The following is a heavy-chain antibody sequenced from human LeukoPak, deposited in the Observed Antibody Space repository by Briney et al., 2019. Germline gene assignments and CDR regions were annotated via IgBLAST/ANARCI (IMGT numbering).Heavy chain of an antibody. CDR2: ISYDGSNK. Sequence: GGSLRLSCAASGFTFSYYSMHWVRQAPGKGLEWVAVISYDGSNKYYADSVKGRFTISGDNSKNTLYLQMNSLRAEDTAVYYCAKDRAVFAGFDPWGQGTLVTVSS. D-gene: IGHD3-10*02. J-gene: IGHJ5*02. CDR1: GFTFSYYS. CDR3: AKDRAVFAGFDP. V-gene: IGHV3-30*18.